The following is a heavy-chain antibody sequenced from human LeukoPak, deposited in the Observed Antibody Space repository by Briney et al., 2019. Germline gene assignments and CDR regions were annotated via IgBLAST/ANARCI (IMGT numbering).Heavy chain of an antibody. CDR2: IYYSGST. CDR1: GGSISSYY. Sequence: PSETLSLTCTVSGGSISSYYWSWIRQPPGKGLEWIGYIYYSGSTNYNPSLKSRVTISVDTSKNQFSLKLSSVTAADTAVYYCARDRNSSGYYWYFDFWGRGTLVTVSS. CDR3: ARDRNSSGYYWYFDF. J-gene: IGHJ2*01. D-gene: IGHD3-22*01. V-gene: IGHV4-59*01.